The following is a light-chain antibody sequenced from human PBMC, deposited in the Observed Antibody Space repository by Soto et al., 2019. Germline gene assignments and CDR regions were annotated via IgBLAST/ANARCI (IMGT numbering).Light chain of an antibody. CDR3: QQYYITPLT. CDR2: WAT. J-gene: IGKJ4*01. Sequence: DIVMTQSPDSLAVSLGERDTINCKSSQSVLYSTNNKNNLAWYQQKPGQPPKLLIYWATTRGSGVPDRFSGSGSGTDFTLTISSLRAEDVAVYYCQQYYITPLTFGGGTKV. V-gene: IGKV4-1*01. CDR1: QSVLYSTNNKNN.